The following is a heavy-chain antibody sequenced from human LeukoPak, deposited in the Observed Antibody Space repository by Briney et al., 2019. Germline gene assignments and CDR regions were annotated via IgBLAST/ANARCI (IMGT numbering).Heavy chain of an antibody. Sequence: GGSLRLSCAASGFTFSSYWMSWVRQAPGKGLEWVANIKQDGSEKYYVDSVKGRFTISRDNAKNSLYLQMNSLRAEDTAVYYCARGPHLRFLEGDWFDPWGQGTLVTVSS. D-gene: IGHD3-3*01. CDR3: ARGPHLRFLEGDWFDP. CDR2: IKQDGSEK. V-gene: IGHV3-7*01. CDR1: GFTFSSYW. J-gene: IGHJ5*02.